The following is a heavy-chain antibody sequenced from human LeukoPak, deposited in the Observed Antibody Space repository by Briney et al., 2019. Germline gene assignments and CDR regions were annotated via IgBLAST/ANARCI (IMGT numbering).Heavy chain of an antibody. D-gene: IGHD6-13*01. V-gene: IGHV4-4*02. CDR1: GASISATNW. J-gene: IGHJ5*02. CDR2: VSHSETT. CDR3: ARKGNSISWYSP. Sequence: SETLSLTCDVSGASISATNWWTWVRLPPGKGLEWIGEVSHSETTNYSPALKGRVRLSVDRATNQFSLRLTSVTAADTAVYHCARKGNSISWYSPWGQGTLVTVSS.